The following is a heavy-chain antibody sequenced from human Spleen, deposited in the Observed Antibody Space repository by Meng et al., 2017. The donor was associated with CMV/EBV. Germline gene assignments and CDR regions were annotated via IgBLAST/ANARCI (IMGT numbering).Heavy chain of an antibody. CDR2: IRYDGSNK. J-gene: IGHJ4*02. CDR1: GFTFSSYG. D-gene: IGHD2-2*01. CDR3: AKDRAPAANTPKPSDY. V-gene: IGHV3-30*02. Sequence: GESLKISCAASGFTFSSYGMHWVRQAPGKGLEWVAIIRYDGSNKYYADSVKGRFTISRDNSKNTLYLQMNSLRAEDTAVYYCAKDRAPAANTPKPSDYWGQGTLVTVSS.